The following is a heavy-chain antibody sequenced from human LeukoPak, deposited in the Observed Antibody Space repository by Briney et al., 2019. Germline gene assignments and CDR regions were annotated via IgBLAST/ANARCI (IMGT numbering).Heavy chain of an antibody. D-gene: IGHD4-17*01. V-gene: IGHV4-4*02. CDR3: ASIDYGDPTGWFDP. J-gene: IGHJ5*02. CDR2: IYHSGST. Sequence: PSETLSLTCAVSGGSISSSNWWSWVRQPPGKGLEWIGEIYHSGSTNCNPSLKSRVTISVDKSKNQLSLKLSSVTAADTAVYYCASIDYGDPTGWFDPWGQGTLVTVSS. CDR1: GGSISSSNW.